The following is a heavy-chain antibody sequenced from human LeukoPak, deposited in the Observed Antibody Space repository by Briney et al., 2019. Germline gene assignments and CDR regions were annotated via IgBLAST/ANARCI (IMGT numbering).Heavy chain of an antibody. CDR3: ARCQGQLLRTFDY. CDR1: GGSFSGYY. J-gene: IGHJ4*02. V-gene: IGHV4-34*01. D-gene: IGHD2-2*01. Sequence: SETLSLTCAVYGGSFSGYYWSWIRQPPGKGLEWIGEINHSGSTNYNPSLKSRVTISVDTSKNQFSLKLSSVTAADTAVYYCARCQGQLLRTFDYWSQGTLVTVSS. CDR2: INHSGST.